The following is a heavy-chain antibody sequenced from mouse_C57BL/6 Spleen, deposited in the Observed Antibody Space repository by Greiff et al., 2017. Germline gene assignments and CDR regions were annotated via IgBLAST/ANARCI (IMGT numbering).Heavy chain of an antibody. CDR2: INPYNGGT. CDR3: ARRYGNHWYFDV. J-gene: IGHJ1*03. CDR1: GYTFTDYY. D-gene: IGHD2-1*01. Sequence: VQLQQSGPVLVKPGASVKMSCKASGYTFTDYYMNWVKQSHGKSLEWIGVINPYNGGTSYNQKFKGKATLTVDKSSSTAYMELNSLTSEDSAVYYCARRYGNHWYFDVWGTGTTVTVSS. V-gene: IGHV1-19*01.